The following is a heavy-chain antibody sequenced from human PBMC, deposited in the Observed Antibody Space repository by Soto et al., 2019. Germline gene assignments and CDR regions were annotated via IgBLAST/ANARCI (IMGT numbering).Heavy chain of an antibody. Sequence: PGGSLRLSCAASGFTFSGSAIHWVRQASGKGLEWVGRIKNKANSYATAYAASVTGRFTISRDDSKNTAYLQVNSLKTEDTAVYYCGYDFWSAYCSVGQACGMDVWGQGTTVTVSS. J-gene: IGHJ6*02. D-gene: IGHD3-3*01. CDR3: GYDFWSAYCSVGQACGMDV. V-gene: IGHV3-73*01. CDR2: IKNKANSYAT. CDR1: GFTFSGSA.